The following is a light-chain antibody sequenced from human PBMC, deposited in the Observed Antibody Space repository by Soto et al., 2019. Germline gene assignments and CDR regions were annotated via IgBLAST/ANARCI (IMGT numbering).Light chain of an antibody. J-gene: IGLJ1*01. Sequence: QSVLTQPPSASGTPGQRVTISCSGSSSNIGSNTVNWYQQLPGTAPKLLIYSFNQRPSGVPDRFSGSRSGTSASLAIRGLQFEDEADYYCAAWDASLNGYVFGPGTKLTVL. CDR1: SSNIGSNT. V-gene: IGLV1-44*01. CDR2: SFN. CDR3: AAWDASLNGYV.